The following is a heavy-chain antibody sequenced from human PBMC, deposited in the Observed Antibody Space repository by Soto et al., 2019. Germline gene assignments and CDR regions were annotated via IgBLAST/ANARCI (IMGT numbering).Heavy chain of an antibody. V-gene: IGHV4-30-4*01. CDR1: GGSISSGDYY. CDR2: IYYSGST. CDR3: ARDPVAVPAAIQTYYGMDV. D-gene: IGHD2-2*01. Sequence: QVQLQESGPGLVKPSQTLSLTCTVSGGSISSGDYYWSWIRQPPGKGLEWIGYIYYSGSTYYNPSLKSRVTISVDTSKNQFSLKLSSVTAADTAAHYCARDPVAVPAAIQTYYGMDVWGQGTTVTVSS. J-gene: IGHJ6*02.